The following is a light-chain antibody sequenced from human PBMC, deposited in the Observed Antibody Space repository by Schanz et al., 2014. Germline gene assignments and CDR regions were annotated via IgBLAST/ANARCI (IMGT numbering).Light chain of an antibody. CDR1: QSVSSY. CDR3: QQYGESLWT. V-gene: IGKV3-11*01. J-gene: IGKJ1*01. Sequence: EIVLTQSPATLSLSPGERATLSCRASQSVSSYLAWYQQKPGQAPRLLMSGVHDRASGIPDRFSGSGSETDFSLTISRVEPEDSAVYYCQQYGESLWTFGPGTRVEIK. CDR2: GVH.